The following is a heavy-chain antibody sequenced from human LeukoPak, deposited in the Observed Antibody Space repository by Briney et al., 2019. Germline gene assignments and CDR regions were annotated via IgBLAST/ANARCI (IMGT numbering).Heavy chain of an antibody. V-gene: IGHV4-39*01. CDR2: IYYSGST. Sequence: SETLSLTCTVSGGSISSSSYYWGWIRQPPGKGLEWIGSIYYSGSTYYNPSLKSRVTISVDTSKNQFSLKLSSVTAADTAVYYCATQEDAAAGNYYYYGMDVWGQGTTVTVSS. J-gene: IGHJ6*02. CDR1: GGSISSSSYY. D-gene: IGHD6-13*01. CDR3: ATQEDAAAGNYYYYGMDV.